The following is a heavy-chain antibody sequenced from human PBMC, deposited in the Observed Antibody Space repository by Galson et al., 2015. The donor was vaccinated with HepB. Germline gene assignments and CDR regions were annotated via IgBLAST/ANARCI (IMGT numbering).Heavy chain of an antibody. J-gene: IGHJ4*02. Sequence: SLRLSCAASGFTFSLYSMNWVRQAPEKGLEWISYISSSSGTIYYADSVEGRFTISRDNGNSELYLQMNSLRAEDTALYYCARRGGRSIWTAFDLWGQGTLVIVSS. V-gene: IGHV3-48*01. CDR1: GFTFSLYS. D-gene: IGHD6-13*01. CDR2: ISSSSGTI. CDR3: ARRGGRSIWTAFDL.